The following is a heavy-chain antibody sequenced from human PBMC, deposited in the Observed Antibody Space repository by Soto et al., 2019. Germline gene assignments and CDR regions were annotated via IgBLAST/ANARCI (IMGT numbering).Heavy chain of an antibody. D-gene: IGHD3-9*01. CDR2: IYYSGST. Sequence: MASETLSLTCTVSGGSISSYYWSWIRQPPGKGLEWIGYIYYSGSTNYNPSLKSRVTISVDTSKNQFSLKLSSVTAADTAVYYCAREILTGNDYNYYYYMDVWGKGTTVTVSS. CDR3: AREILTGNDYNYYYYMDV. CDR1: GGSISSYY. J-gene: IGHJ6*03. V-gene: IGHV4-59*01.